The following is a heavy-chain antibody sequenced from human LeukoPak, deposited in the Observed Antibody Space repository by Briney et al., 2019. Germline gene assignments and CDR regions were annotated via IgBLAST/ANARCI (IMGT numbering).Heavy chain of an antibody. Sequence: PGGSLRLSCAASGFTFSSYWMHWVRQAPGKGLVWVSRINSDGSSTSYADSEKGRFTISRDNAKNTLYLQMNSLRAEDTAVYYCARDNTRGGLDYWGQGTLVTVSS. CDR3: ARDNTRGGLDY. D-gene: IGHD2-15*01. CDR1: GFTFSSYW. V-gene: IGHV3-74*01. J-gene: IGHJ4*02. CDR2: INSDGSST.